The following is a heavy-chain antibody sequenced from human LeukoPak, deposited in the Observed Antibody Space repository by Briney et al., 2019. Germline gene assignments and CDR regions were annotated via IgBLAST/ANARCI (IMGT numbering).Heavy chain of an antibody. J-gene: IGHJ4*02. CDR3: AGMRITTPTVRTLDY. Sequence: SETPSLTCTVSGGAISNTSYYWGWIRQPPGNGLEWIGSASYSGSTYYNPSLESRVIISVDTSKNQFSLKLSSVTAADTAVYYCAGMRITTPTVRTLDYWGQGTLVTVSS. D-gene: IGHD1-14*01. CDR1: GGAISNTSYY. V-gene: IGHV4-39*05. CDR2: ASYSGST.